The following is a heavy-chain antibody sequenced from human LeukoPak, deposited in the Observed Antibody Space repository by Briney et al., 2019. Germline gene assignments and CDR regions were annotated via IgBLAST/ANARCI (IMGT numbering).Heavy chain of an antibody. CDR1: GGSTNSYF. CDR3: ARHVFRLRGYSYGHFDY. V-gene: IGHV4-59*05. J-gene: IGHJ4*02. CDR2: IYYSGST. Sequence: SETLSLTCTVSGGSTNSYFWSWIRQPPGKGLEWIGSIYYSGSTYYNPSLKSRVTISVDTSKNQFSLKLSSVTAADTAVYYCARHVFRLRGYSYGHFDYWGQGTLVTVSS. D-gene: IGHD5-18*01.